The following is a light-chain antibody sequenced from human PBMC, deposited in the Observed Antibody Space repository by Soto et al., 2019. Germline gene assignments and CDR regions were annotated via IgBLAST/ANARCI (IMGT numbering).Light chain of an antibody. CDR2: GAS. V-gene: IGKV3-20*01. J-gene: IGKJ1*01. CDR3: QQYGSSGT. Sequence: EIVLTQSPGTLSLSPGERATLSCRASQSVSNNYLAWYQQKPGQAPRLLIHGASNRATGIPDRFSGSGSGTDFTLTISRLEPEDFAVYYCQQYGSSGTFGQATKVDIK. CDR1: QSVSNNY.